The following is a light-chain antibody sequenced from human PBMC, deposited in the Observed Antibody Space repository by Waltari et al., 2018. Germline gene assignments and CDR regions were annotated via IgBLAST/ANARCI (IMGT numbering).Light chain of an antibody. CDR2: YVS. CDR1: DSNLGAYNY. Sequence: QSALTQPASVSGSPGQSITISCTGTDSNLGAYNYASWYQQHPGKAPKLLLYYVSDRPSGISDHFSGSKSGNTASLTISGLQAEDAADYYCSSYTRSTTVIFGGGTKLTVL. V-gene: IGLV2-14*03. J-gene: IGLJ2*01. CDR3: SSYTRSTTVI.